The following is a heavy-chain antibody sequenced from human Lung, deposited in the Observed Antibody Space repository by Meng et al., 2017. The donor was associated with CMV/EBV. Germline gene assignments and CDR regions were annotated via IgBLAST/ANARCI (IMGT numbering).Heavy chain of an antibody. J-gene: IGHJ4*02. D-gene: IGHD7-27*01. Sequence: ASXXVSCKASGYTFTAHYFHWVRQAPGQGLEWMGWIHPHRGDTNYAQQFQGRVTLTRDTSINTGYMELTRLTSDDTAVYYCARDNNWGPDYWAQGTRVTVSS. CDR1: GYTFTAHY. V-gene: IGHV1-2*02. CDR3: ARDNNWGPDY. CDR2: IHPHRGDT.